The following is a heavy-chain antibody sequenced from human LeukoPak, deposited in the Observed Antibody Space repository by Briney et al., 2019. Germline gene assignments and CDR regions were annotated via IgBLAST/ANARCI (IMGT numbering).Heavy chain of an antibody. Sequence: ASVKVSCKASGYTFTGYYMHWVRQAPGQGLEWMGWINPNSGGTNYAQKFQGRVTMTRDTSISTAYMKLSRLRSDDTAVYYCARDLTEDGYNFDYWGQGTLVTVSS. CDR2: INPNSGGT. CDR3: ARDLTEDGYNFDY. V-gene: IGHV1-2*02. CDR1: GYTFTGYY. D-gene: IGHD5-24*01. J-gene: IGHJ4*02.